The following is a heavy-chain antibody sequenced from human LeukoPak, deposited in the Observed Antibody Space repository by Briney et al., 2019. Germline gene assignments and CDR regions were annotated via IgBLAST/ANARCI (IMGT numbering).Heavy chain of an antibody. CDR3: ARDWGSHHNWFDP. V-gene: IGHV1-2*02. CDR2: INPNNGDT. Sequence: ASVKVSCKASGYSFTVYYMHWVRQAPGQGLEWMGWINPNNGDTSCAQKFQGRVTMTRDTSISTAYMELSRLISDDTAVYYCARDWGSHHNWFDPWGQGTLVTVSS. CDR1: GYSFTVYY. D-gene: IGHD3-16*01. J-gene: IGHJ5*02.